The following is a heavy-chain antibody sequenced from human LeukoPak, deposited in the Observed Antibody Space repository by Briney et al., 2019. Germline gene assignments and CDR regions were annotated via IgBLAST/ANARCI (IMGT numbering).Heavy chain of an antibody. J-gene: IGHJ4*02. Sequence: GGSLRLSCAASGFTFSSYSMNWVRQAPGKGLEWVSSISSSSSYIYYADSAKGRFTISRDNAKNSLYLQMNSLRAEDTAVYYCASLRGYSGYDLGVDYFDYWGQGTLVTVSS. D-gene: IGHD5-12*01. CDR1: GFTFSSYS. CDR2: ISSSSSYI. V-gene: IGHV3-21*01. CDR3: ASLRGYSGYDLGVDYFDY.